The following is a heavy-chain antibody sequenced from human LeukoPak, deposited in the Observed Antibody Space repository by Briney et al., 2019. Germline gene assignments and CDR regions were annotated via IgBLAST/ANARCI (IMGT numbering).Heavy chain of an antibody. CDR2: ISSSSGTI. CDR1: GFTFRSYS. Sequence: GGSLRLSCAASGFTFRSYSMNWVRQAPGKGLEWVSYISSSSGTIYYADSVKGRFTISRDNAKNSLYLQMNSLRAEDTAVYYCASRPSTIVWGKGTTVTVSS. V-gene: IGHV3-48*01. J-gene: IGHJ6*04. D-gene: IGHD1-26*01. CDR3: ASRPSTIV.